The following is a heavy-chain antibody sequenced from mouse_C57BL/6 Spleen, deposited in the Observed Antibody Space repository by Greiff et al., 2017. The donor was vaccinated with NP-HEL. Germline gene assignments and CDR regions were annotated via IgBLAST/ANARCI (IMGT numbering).Heavy chain of an antibody. CDR2: IHPNSGST. Sequence: VQLQQSGAELVKPGASVKLSCKASGYTFTSYWMHWVKQRPGQGLEWIGMIHPNSGSTNYNEKFKSKATLTVDTSSSTAYMQLSSLTSEDSAVYYGDRGYDYDGAWFAYWGQGTLVTVSA. V-gene: IGHV1-64*01. D-gene: IGHD2-4*01. J-gene: IGHJ3*01. CDR1: GYTFTSYW. CDR3: DRGYDYDGAWFAY.